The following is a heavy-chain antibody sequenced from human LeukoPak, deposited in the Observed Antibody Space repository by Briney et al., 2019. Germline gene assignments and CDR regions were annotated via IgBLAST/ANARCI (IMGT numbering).Heavy chain of an antibody. J-gene: IGHJ6*04. CDR1: GFTFNDYW. D-gene: IGHD2-2*01. CDR3: VRDCSSASLSSGCYYAMDV. Sequence: GGSLRLSCAASGFTFNDYWMTWVRQAPGKGLEWVAHIKQDGSEKYYVDSLKGRFTISRDNAKNSLFLQMNSLRAEDTAVYYCVRDCSSASLSSGCYYAMDVWGKGTTVTVSS. V-gene: IGHV3-7*03. CDR2: IKQDGSEK.